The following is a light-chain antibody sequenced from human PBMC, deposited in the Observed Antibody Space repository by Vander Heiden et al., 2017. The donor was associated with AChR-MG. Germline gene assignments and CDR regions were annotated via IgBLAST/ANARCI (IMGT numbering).Light chain of an antibody. Sequence: QSALTQPASVSGSPGQSITISGTGTSSDVGAYNYVSWYQQHPGKAPKLMIYDVSKRPSGVANRFSGSKSGNTASLTISGLQAEDEADYYCTSYTSSSLSFGGGTKLTVL. CDR1: SSDVGAYNY. J-gene: IGLJ2*01. CDR3: TSYTSSSLS. V-gene: IGLV2-14*03. CDR2: DVS.